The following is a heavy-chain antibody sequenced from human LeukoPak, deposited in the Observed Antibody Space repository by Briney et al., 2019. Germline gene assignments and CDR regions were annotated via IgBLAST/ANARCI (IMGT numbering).Heavy chain of an antibody. D-gene: IGHD1-26*01. CDR2: MSVGSGLI. CDR1: GFTFSSYS. Sequence: PGGALILSCAASGFTFSSYSMNWIRQAPGKGLEWVSSMSVGSGLIYYAESVKGRFTVSRDSAKKSLYLQMNSLRAEDTAVYYCAREFEGTASGAGYWGQGTLVTVSS. CDR3: AREFEGTASGAGY. V-gene: IGHV3-21*01. J-gene: IGHJ4*02.